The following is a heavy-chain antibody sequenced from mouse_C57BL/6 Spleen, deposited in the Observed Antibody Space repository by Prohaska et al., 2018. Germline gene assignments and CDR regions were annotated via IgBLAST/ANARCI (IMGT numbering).Heavy chain of an antibody. V-gene: IGHV5-6*01. J-gene: IGHJ2*01. Sequence: GFTFSSYGMSWVRQTPDKRLEWVATISSGGSYTYYPDSVKGRFTISRDNAKNTQYLQRSSLKSEDTAMYYCARHESSPYYFDYWGQGTTLTVSS. CDR1: GFTFSSYG. D-gene: IGHD6-1*01. CDR2: ISSGGSYT. CDR3: ARHESSPYYFDY.